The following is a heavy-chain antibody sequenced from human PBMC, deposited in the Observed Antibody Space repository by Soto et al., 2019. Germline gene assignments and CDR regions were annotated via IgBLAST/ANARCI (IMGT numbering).Heavy chain of an antibody. CDR1: GFIFSNYA. CDR3: VREASSSGLHLDH. J-gene: IGHJ5*02. Sequence: PGGSLRLSCAASGFIFSNYAMSWVRQAPGKGLEWVSFISGSGSSTYYADSVKGRFTISRGNSKNTLYLQMNSLRAEDAAVYYCVREASSSGLHLDHWGRGTLVTV. CDR2: ISGSGSST. V-gene: IGHV3-23*01. D-gene: IGHD6-6*01.